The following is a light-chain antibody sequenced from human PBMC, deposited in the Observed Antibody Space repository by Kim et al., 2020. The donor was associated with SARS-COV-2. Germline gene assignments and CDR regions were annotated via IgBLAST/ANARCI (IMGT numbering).Light chain of an antibody. CDR1: ALPEKK. V-gene: IGLV3-25*03. J-gene: IGLJ1*01. CDR3: QSADGSGTYV. CDR2: KDS. Sequence: SYELTQPPSMSVSPGQTARITCSGDALPEKKTYWYQQKSGQAPLLVIYKDSERPSGIPGRFSGSSSGTTVTLTISGVQAEDDADYYCQSADGSGTYVFGTGTKVTVL.